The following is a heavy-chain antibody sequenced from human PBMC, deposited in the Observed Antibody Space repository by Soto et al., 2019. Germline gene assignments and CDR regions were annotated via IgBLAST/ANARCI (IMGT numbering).Heavy chain of an antibody. V-gene: IGHV3-72*01. J-gene: IGHJ4*02. Sequence: GGSLRLSCAVSGFTSSDHYIDWVRQAPGKGLEWVGRSRDKPQGYSTAYAASVKGRFTTSRDESKNSAYLQMNSLKTEDTAVYYCVRATYFSDSSGYTRCLDYWGQGTLVTVSS. D-gene: IGHD3-22*01. CDR2: SRDKPQGYST. CDR3: VRATYFSDSSGYTRCLDY. CDR1: GFTSSDHY.